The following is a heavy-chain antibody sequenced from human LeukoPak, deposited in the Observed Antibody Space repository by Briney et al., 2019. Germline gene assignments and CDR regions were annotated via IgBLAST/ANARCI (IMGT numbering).Heavy chain of an antibody. D-gene: IGHD7-27*01. CDR3: ARSGTGEGSNYYYYGMDV. CDR2: ISYDGSNK. J-gene: IGHJ6*04. V-gene: IGHV3-30*04. Sequence: GRSLSLSCAASGFTFSSYAMHWVRQAPGKGLEWVAVISYDGSNKYYADSVKGRFTISRDNSKNTLYLQMNSLRAEDTAVYYCARSGTGEGSNYYYYGMDVWGKGTTVTVSS. CDR1: GFTFSSYA.